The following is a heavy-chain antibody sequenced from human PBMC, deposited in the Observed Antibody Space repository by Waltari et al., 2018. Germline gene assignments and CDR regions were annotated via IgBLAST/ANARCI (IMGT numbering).Heavy chain of an antibody. V-gene: IGHV4-38-2*02. CDR1: GYSISSGYY. Sequence: QVQLQESGPGLVKPSETLSLTCTVSGYSISSGYYWGWIRQPPGKGLEWIGSIYHSGSTYYNPSLKSRVTISVDTSKNQFSLKLSSVTAADTAVYYCARAPPTVTTGQRYFDYWGQGTLVTVSS. CDR3: ARAPPTVTTGQRYFDY. CDR2: IYHSGST. J-gene: IGHJ4*02. D-gene: IGHD4-17*01.